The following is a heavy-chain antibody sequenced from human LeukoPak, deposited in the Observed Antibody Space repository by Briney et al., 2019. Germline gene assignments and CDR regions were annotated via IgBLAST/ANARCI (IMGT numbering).Heavy chain of an antibody. V-gene: IGHV3-30*18. J-gene: IGHJ4*02. Sequence: GRSLRLYCAASGFTFSSYGMHWVRQAPGKGLEWVAVISYDGSNKYYADSVKGRFTISRDNSKNTLYLQMNSLRAEDTAVYYCAKFIAAAGTVDFDYWGQGTLVTVSS. CDR3: AKFIAAAGTVDFDY. CDR1: GFTFSSYG. D-gene: IGHD6-13*01. CDR2: ISYDGSNK.